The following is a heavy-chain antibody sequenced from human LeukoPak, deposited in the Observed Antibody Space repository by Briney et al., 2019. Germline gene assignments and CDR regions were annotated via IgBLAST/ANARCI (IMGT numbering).Heavy chain of an antibody. Sequence: SGGSLRLSCAASGFTFSRYSMNWVRQAPGKGLEWVASISSTSTFIYSADSVKGRFTISRGNSKNTLYLQMNSLRADDTAVYYCAKEGTLTTPRFDYWGQGTLVTVSS. D-gene: IGHD4-17*01. CDR3: AKEGTLTTPRFDY. V-gene: IGHV3-21*04. CDR2: ISSTSTFI. CDR1: GFTFSRYS. J-gene: IGHJ4*02.